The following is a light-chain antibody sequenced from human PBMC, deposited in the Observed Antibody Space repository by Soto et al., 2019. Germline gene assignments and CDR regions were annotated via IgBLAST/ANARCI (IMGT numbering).Light chain of an antibody. CDR3: SSYTTNSPLV. Sequence: QSALTQPASVSGSPGQSITISCTGTSSDVGGYIYVSWYQQHPGKAPKLMIYEVSNRPSGVSNRFSGSKSGNTASLTISGLQAEDEADYSCSSYTTNSPLVFGTATKLTVL. CDR2: EVS. V-gene: IGLV2-14*01. CDR1: SSDVGGYIY. J-gene: IGLJ1*01.